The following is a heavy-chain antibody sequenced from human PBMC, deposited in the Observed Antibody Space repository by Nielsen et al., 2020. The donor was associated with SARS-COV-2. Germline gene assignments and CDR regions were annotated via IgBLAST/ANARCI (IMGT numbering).Heavy chain of an antibody. CDR2: IYQTGST. V-gene: IGHV4-38-2*02. CDR1: GHSFSRGYY. CDR3: AGIMAQFEY. J-gene: IGHJ4*02. D-gene: IGHD1-26*01. Sequence: SETLSLTCTVSGHSFSRGYYWGWIRQPPGKGLEWIGNIYQTGSTVYNPSLKSRVTISADTSNNQCSLKLNAVTAADTAVYYLAGIMAQFEYWGQGTLVTVSS.